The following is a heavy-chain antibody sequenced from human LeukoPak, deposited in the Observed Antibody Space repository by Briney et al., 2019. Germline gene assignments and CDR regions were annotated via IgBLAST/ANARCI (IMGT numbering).Heavy chain of an antibody. V-gene: IGHV4-39*01. CDR2: ISYSGST. J-gene: IGHJ3*01. CDR1: GGSISRSDYY. CDR3: ARSYCSSTTCYAVGAFDV. Sequence: SETLSLTCTVSGGSISRSDYYWGWVRQPPGKGLEWIGSISYSGSTYYNPSLKSRVTMFVDMSNNQFSLKLRSATAADTAVYYCARSYCSSTTCYAVGAFDVWGQGTMVTVSS. D-gene: IGHD2-2*01.